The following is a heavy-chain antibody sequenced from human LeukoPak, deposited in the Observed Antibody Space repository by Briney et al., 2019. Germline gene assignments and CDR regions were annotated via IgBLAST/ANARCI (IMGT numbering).Heavy chain of an antibody. J-gene: IGHJ6*02. V-gene: IGHV3-11*01. CDR1: GGSFSGYY. Sequence: LSLTCAVYGGSFSGYYWSWIRQAPGKGLEWVSYISSSGSTIYYADSGKGRFTISRDNAKNSLYLQMNSLRAEDTAVYYCARGKVHDILTGYYRAGYYYYGMDVWGQGTTVTVSS. CDR3: ARGKVHDILTGYYRAGYYYYGMDV. CDR2: ISSSGSTI. D-gene: IGHD3-9*01.